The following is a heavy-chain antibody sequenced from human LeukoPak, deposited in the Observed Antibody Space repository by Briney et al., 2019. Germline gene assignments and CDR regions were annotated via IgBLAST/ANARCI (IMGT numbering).Heavy chain of an antibody. CDR2: FDPEDGET. V-gene: IGHV1-24*01. Sequence: ASVKVSCKVSGYTLTELSMHWVRQAPGNGLEWMGGFDPEDGETIYAQKFQGRVTMTEDTSTDTAYMELSSLRSEDTAVYYCATRGADYYDSSGYSYYFDYWGQGTLVTVSS. J-gene: IGHJ4*02. CDR1: GYTLTELS. D-gene: IGHD3-22*01. CDR3: ATRGADYYDSSGYSYYFDY.